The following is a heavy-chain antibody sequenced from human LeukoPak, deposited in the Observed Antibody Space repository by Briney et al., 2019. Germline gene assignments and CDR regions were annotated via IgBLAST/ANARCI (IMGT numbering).Heavy chain of an antibody. CDR2: IIPIFGTA. J-gene: IGHJ4*02. D-gene: IGHD3-22*01. Sequence: SVKVSCKASGGTFSSYAISWVRQAPGQGLEWMGGIIPIFGTANYAQKFQGRVTITADESTSTAYMELSSLRSEDTAVYYCARANIAMIVVAPFDYWGQGTLVTVSS. CDR3: ARANIAMIVVAPFDY. V-gene: IGHV1-69*01. CDR1: GGTFSSYA.